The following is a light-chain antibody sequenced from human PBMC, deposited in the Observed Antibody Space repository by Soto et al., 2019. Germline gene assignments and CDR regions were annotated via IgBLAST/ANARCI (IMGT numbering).Light chain of an antibody. J-gene: IGKJ1*01. V-gene: IGKV3-15*01. Sequence: IVMTQSPGTLSVSPGERATLSCRASQNIGNKVGWYQQKPGQAPRLLIYGASTRATGIPVRFSGSGSGTEFTLTITSLQSEDSAVYYCQQYNYWPRTFGQGTKVEIK. CDR3: QQYNYWPRT. CDR2: GAS. CDR1: QNIGNK.